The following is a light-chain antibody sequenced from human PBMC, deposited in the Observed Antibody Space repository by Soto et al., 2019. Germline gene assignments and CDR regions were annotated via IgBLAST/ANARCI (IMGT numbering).Light chain of an antibody. CDR1: SSKMGGYNV. V-gene: IGLV2-23*01. Sequence: QTALTQPASVSGSPGQSITISCGGGSSKMGGYNVVSWYQQHPGKAPKVIVYEGIKRPSGVSDRFSGSTSCSTASLTISGLKAQDEAEYYCCSYVGATTYVFGSGTKVNVL. J-gene: IGLJ1*01. CDR3: CSYVGATTYV. CDR2: EGI.